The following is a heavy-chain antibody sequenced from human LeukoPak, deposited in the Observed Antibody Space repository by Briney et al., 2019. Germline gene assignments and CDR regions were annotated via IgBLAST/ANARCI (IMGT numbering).Heavy chain of an antibody. CDR2: IIPIFGTA. D-gene: IGHD5-18*01. Sequence: GASVKVSCKASGGTFSSYAISWVRQAPGQGLEWMGGIIPIFGTANYAQKFQGRVTITTDESTSTAYMELSSLRSEDTAVYYCARDPEPQLWLHYWGQGTLVTVSS. CDR3: ARDPEPQLWLHY. J-gene: IGHJ4*02. V-gene: IGHV1-69*05. CDR1: GGTFSSYA.